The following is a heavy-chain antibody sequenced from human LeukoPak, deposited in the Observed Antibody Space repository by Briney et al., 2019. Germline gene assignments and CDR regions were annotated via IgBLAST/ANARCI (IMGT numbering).Heavy chain of an antibody. CDR1: GYRFISYW. CDR3: ARYGLSGMIVVVMGSSWFDP. J-gene: IGHJ5*02. Sequence: GESLKISCKGSGYRFISYWIGWVRQMPGKGLEWMGIIYPGDSDTRYSPSFQGQVTISADKSISTAYLQWSSLKASDTAMYYCARYGLSGMIVVVMGSSWFDPWGQGTLVTVSS. V-gene: IGHV5-51*01. CDR2: IYPGDSDT. D-gene: IGHD3-22*01.